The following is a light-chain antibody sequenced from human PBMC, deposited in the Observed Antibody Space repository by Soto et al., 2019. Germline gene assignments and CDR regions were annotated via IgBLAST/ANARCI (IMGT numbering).Light chain of an antibody. CDR1: ESVRNE. Sequence: EAVLTQSPSTLSLSPGDRVTLSCRASESVRNELGWYQQKPGQAPRLLIFDSSNRATGIPARFSGSGYGTDFTLSISSLEPEDFAVYYCQQRLSWPITFGQGTRVEI. CDR2: DSS. CDR3: QQRLSWPIT. J-gene: IGKJ5*01. V-gene: IGKV3-11*01.